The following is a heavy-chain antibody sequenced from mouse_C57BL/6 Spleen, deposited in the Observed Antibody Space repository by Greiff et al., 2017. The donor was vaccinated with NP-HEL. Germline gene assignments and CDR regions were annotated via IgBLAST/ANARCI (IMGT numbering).Heavy chain of an antibody. J-gene: IGHJ4*01. CDR3: ARKTGGSRYYYAMDY. CDR1: GYAFSSYW. D-gene: IGHD1-1*01. V-gene: IGHV1-80*01. CDR2: IYPGDGDT. Sequence: QVQLQQSGAELVKPGASVKISCKASGYAFSSYWMNWVKQRPGKGLEWIGQIYPGDGDTNYNGKFKGKATLTADKSSSTAYMQLSSLTSEDSAVYFCARKTGGSRYYYAMDYWGQGTSVTVSS.